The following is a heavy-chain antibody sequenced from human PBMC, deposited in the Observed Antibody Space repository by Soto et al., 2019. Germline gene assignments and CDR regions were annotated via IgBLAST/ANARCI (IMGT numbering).Heavy chain of an antibody. CDR2: IWYDGSNK. D-gene: IGHD3-22*01. CDR3: ARADSPPYYYDSSGYGYYYGMDV. V-gene: IGHV3-33*01. J-gene: IGHJ6*02. CDR1: GFTFSSYG. Sequence: GSLRLSCAASGFTFSSYGMHWVRQAPGKGLEWVAVIWYDGSNKYYADSVKGRFTISRDNSKNTLYLQMNSLRAEDTAVYYCARADSPPYYYDSSGYGYYYGMDVWGQGTTVTVSS.